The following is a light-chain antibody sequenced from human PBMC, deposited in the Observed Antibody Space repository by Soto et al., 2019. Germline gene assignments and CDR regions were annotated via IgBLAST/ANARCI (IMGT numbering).Light chain of an antibody. CDR2: DVA. Sequence: DIQMTQTPSSLSASVGDRVTITCRASQEISKHLAWLQQKPMKPAKSLIYDVASLQSEVPSKFSGSGSETDFNLTISSLQPEDFATYYCQQYHKYPVTFGRATKVEIK. CDR1: QEISKH. J-gene: IGKJ2*01. V-gene: IGKV1-16*02. CDR3: QQYHKYPVT.